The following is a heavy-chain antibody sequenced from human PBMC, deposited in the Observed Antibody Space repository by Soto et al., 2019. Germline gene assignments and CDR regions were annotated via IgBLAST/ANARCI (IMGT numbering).Heavy chain of an antibody. V-gene: IGHV1-46*01. CDR1: GYTFTSYY. Sequence: ASVKVSCKESGYTFTSYYMHWVRQAPGQGHEWMGIINPSGGSTSYAQKFQGRVTMTRDTSTGTVYMELGSLRSEDTAVYYCARGGLPSLIFGVVIDQATGGMDVWVQGTSVTVSS. D-gene: IGHD3-3*01. CDR2: INPSGGST. CDR3: ARGGLPSLIFGVVIDQATGGMDV. J-gene: IGHJ6*02.